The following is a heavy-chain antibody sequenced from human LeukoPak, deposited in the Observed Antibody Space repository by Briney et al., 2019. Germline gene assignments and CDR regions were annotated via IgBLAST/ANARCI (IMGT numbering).Heavy chain of an antibody. J-gene: IGHJ4*02. CDR1: GYTFTGYY. V-gene: IGHV1-2*02. Sequence: GASVKVSCKASGYTFTGYYMHWARQAPGQGLDWMGWINPSSGGTNYAQKFHGRVTMTRDTSISTVYMELSRLRSDDTAVYYCARDVGEYCSSINCHASDYWGQGTLVTVSS. CDR2: INPSSGGT. CDR3: ARDVGEYCSSINCHASDY. D-gene: IGHD2-2*01.